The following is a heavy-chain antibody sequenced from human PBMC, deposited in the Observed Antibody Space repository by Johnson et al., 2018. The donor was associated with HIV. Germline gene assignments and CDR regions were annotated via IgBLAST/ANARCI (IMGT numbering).Heavy chain of an antibody. CDR3: ARRLAQGSPIEYYVGAFDI. V-gene: IGHV3-53*01. J-gene: IGHJ3*02. CDR1: GFTVSSNY. Sequence: EVQLVESGGGLIQPGGSLRLSCAASGFTVSSNYMSWVRQAPGKGLEWVSVIYSGGSTYNADSVKGRFTISRDNAKRSMYLQMDSLRAEDTALYYCARRLAQGSPIEYYVGAFDIWGQGTMVTVSS. CDR2: IYSGGST. D-gene: IGHD3-10*02.